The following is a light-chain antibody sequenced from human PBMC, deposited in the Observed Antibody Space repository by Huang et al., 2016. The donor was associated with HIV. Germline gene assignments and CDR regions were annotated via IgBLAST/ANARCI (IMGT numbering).Light chain of an antibody. J-gene: IGKJ2*01. V-gene: IGKV1-33*01. CDR2: DAS. Sequence: DIQMTQSPSSLSASIGDRVTITCQASQDIKNYLSWYQQRPGKAPQLLISDASNLQTGLLSRVSGGGSGTEFTLTSSSRQSEDIATYYCQHYHSLPYTFGQGTKLEIK. CDR3: QHYHSLPYT. CDR1: QDIKNY.